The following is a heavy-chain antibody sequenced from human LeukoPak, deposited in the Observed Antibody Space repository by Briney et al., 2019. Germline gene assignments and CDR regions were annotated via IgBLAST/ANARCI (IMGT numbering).Heavy chain of an antibody. CDR1: GYTFTSYG. Sequence: ASVKVSCKASGYTFTSYGISWVRQAPGQGLEWMGWISAYNGNTNYAQKLQGRVTMTTDTSTSTAYTELRSLRSDDTAVYYCARARIAGVSAFDIWGQGTMVTVSS. CDR2: ISAYNGNT. V-gene: IGHV1-18*01. CDR3: ARARIAGVSAFDI. J-gene: IGHJ3*02. D-gene: IGHD6-13*01.